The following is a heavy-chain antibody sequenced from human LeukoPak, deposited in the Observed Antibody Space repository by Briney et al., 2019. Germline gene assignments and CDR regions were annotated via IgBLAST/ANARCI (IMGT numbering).Heavy chain of an antibody. CDR1: GFTFSNYG. V-gene: IGHV3-23*01. Sequence: PGGSLRLSCAASGFTFSNYGMSWVRQAPGEGLEWVSTIRNSGGSTYFADSVKGRFAISRDDSKNALFLQMNSLRAEDTAIYYCAKNQVGGSTFDYWGQGTLVTVSS. CDR2: IRNSGGST. J-gene: IGHJ4*02. D-gene: IGHD1-26*01. CDR3: AKNQVGGSTFDY.